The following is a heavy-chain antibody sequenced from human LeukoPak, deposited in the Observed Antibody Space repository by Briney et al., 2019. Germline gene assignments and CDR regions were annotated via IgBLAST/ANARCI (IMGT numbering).Heavy chain of an antibody. V-gene: IGHV1-8*01. Sequence: ASVKVSCKASGYTFTSYDINWVRQATGQGLEWMGWMNPNSGNTGYAQKFQGRGTMTRNTSISTAYMELSSLRSEDTAVYYCARGIVVVVAADNWFDPWGQGTLVTVSS. J-gene: IGHJ5*02. D-gene: IGHD2-15*01. CDR2: MNPNSGNT. CDR1: GYTFTSYD. CDR3: ARGIVVVVAADNWFDP.